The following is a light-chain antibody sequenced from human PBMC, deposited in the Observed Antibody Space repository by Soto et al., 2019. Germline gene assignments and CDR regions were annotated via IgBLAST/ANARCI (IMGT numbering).Light chain of an antibody. CDR3: HQRQSWPRT. J-gene: IGKJ1*01. CDR1: QYVGTR. Sequence: EIVLTQSPATLSSSPGETATLSCRASQYVGTRLAWYQHKPGQAPRLLIYYTSNRATGIPARFSGSGSGTDFTLTISSLAPEDFAIYYCHQRQSWPRTLGQGTKVEI. CDR2: YTS. V-gene: IGKV3-11*01.